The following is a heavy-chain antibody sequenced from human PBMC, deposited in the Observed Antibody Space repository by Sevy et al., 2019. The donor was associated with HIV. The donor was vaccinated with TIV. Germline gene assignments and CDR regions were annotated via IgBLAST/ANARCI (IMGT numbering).Heavy chain of an antibody. Sequence: GGSLRLSCAASGFTFSSYAMSWVRQAPGKGLEWVSAISGSGGSTYYADSVKGRFTISRDKSKNTLYPQMNSLKAEDTAVYYCAKLLRGYSSSWYYFDYWGQGTLVTVSS. V-gene: IGHV3-23*01. D-gene: IGHD6-13*01. CDR2: ISGSGGST. CDR3: AKLLRGYSSSWYYFDY. J-gene: IGHJ4*02. CDR1: GFTFSSYA.